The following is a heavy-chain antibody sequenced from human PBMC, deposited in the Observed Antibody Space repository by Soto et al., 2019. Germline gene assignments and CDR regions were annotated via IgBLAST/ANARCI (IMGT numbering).Heavy chain of an antibody. V-gene: IGHV3-30-3*01. D-gene: IGHD6-6*01. Sequence: HPGGSLRLSCAASGFTFSQYALNWVRQAPGKGLEWVAVILYDGTIEHYADSVKGRFTVSRDNSKNTVYLQMDSLTPEDTGVYYCAREASVAALNWFDAWGQGTLVTVSS. CDR3: AREASVAALNWFDA. J-gene: IGHJ5*02. CDR1: GFTFSQYA. CDR2: ILYDGTIE.